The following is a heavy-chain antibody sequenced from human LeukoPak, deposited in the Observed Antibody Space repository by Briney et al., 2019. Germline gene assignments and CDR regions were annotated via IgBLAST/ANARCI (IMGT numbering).Heavy chain of an antibody. D-gene: IGHD6-19*01. Sequence: SETLSLTCTVSGGSNNSYYWSWIRLPPGKGLEWIGCISDSGSTNYNPSLMSRVTISVDTSKTQFSLKLNSATAADTAMYYCARAGAVSGSKTRGLDYWGQGTLVTVSS. CDR1: GGSNNSYY. CDR2: ISDSGST. CDR3: ARAGAVSGSKTRGLDY. V-gene: IGHV4-59*01. J-gene: IGHJ4*02.